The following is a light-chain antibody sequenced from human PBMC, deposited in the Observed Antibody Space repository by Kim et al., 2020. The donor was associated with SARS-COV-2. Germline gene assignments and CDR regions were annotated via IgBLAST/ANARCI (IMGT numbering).Light chain of an antibody. J-gene: IGLJ1*01. Sequence: QSALTQPASVSGSPGQSITISCTGTSSDVGGYNYVSWYQQHPGKAPKVMIYDVSKRPSGVSNRFSGSKSGNTASLTISGLQAEDEADYYCSSYTSSSTYVFGTGPKVTVL. CDR2: DVS. CDR1: SSDVGGYNY. CDR3: SSYTSSSTYV. V-gene: IGLV2-14*01.